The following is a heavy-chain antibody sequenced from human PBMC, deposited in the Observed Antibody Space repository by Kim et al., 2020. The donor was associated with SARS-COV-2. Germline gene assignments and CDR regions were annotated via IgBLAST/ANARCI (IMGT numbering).Heavy chain of an antibody. Sequence: GGSLRLSCAASGFTFSDYYMSWIRQAPGKGLEWVSYISSSSSYTNYADSVKGRFTISRDNAKNSLYLQMNSLRAEDTAVYYCASYDSSPKDKPLDYWGQGTLVTVSS. J-gene: IGHJ4*02. CDR3: ASYDSSPKDKPLDY. CDR1: GFTFSDYY. V-gene: IGHV3-11*03. CDR2: ISSSSSYT. D-gene: IGHD3-22*01.